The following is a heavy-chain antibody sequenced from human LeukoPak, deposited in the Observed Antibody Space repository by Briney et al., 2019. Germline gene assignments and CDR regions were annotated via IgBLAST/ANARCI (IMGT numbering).Heavy chain of an antibody. CDR2: ISGSGGST. Sequence: GGSLRLSCAASGFTFSSYAMSWVRQAPGKGLEWVSAISGSGGSTYYADSVKGRFTISRDNSKNTLYLQMNSLRAEDTAVYYCAKDLHRPSKSPPLGVWGQGTMVTVSS. CDR3: AKDLHRPSKSPPLGV. J-gene: IGHJ3*01. V-gene: IGHV3-23*01. CDR1: GFTFSSYA. D-gene: IGHD1-14*01.